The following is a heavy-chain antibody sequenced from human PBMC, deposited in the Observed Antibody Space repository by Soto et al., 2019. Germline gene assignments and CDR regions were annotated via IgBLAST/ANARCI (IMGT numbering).Heavy chain of an antibody. CDR2: IKRKIDGETT. CDR3: XXXXXXXXXXXPGAFDI. V-gene: IGHV3-15*01. D-gene: IGHD3-10*01. Sequence: EVQLLESGGDLAEPGGSLRLSCAASGFAFTHVWMTWVRQAPGRGLEWVGRIKRKIDGETTNYAAPVKGRFTISRDDSKXTLXXXXXXXXXXXXXXXXXXXXXXXXXXXXPGAFDIWGQGTTV. CDR1: GFAFTHVW. J-gene: IGHJ3*02.